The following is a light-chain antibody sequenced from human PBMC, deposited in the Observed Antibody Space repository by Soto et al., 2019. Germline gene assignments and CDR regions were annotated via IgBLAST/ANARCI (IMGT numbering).Light chain of an antibody. CDR1: QGITNY. CDR2: AAS. J-gene: IGKJ4*01. V-gene: IGKV1-39*01. Sequence: DIQTTQSPSSLSASVGDRVTITCRASQGITNYLNWYQLKPGKAPELLIYAASSLQSGVPSRFSGSGSGTDFTLTISSLQPEDFATYYCQQSFGTPQITFGGGTKVEIK. CDR3: QQSFGTPQIT.